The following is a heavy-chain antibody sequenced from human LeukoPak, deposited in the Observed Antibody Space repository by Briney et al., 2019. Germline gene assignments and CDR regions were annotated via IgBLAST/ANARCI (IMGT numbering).Heavy chain of an antibody. D-gene: IGHD2-15*01. V-gene: IGHV4-59*08. CDR2: IYYSGST. Sequence: SETLSLTCTVSGGSISNYYWSWIRQPPGKGLEWIGYIYYSGSTSYNPSLKSRVTISVDTSRNQFSLNLRSVTAPDTAVYYCAKHLGRNLLHWAQGPLDSVS. CDR1: GGSISNYY. J-gene: IGHJ1*01. CDR3: AKHLGRNLLH.